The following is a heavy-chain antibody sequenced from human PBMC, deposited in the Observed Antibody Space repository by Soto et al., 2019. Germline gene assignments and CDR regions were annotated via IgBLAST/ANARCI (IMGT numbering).Heavy chain of an antibody. CDR2: FNAGNDNT. D-gene: IGHD3-10*01. J-gene: IGHJ6*02. CDR1: GYTFTTYV. V-gene: IGHV1-3*01. CDR3: ARVGHYYYGMDV. Sequence: QVQLVQSGAEVKKPGASVKVSCRASGYTFTTYVMHWVRQAPGQRLEWMGWFNAGNDNTKYSQKFQGRVTITRDTSASTVYMELSSLSSEDTAVYYCARVGHYYYGMDVWGQGTTVTVSS.